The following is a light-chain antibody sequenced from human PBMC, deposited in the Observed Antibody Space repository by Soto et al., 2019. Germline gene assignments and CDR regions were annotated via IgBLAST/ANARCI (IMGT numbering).Light chain of an antibody. CDR2: AAS. Sequence: DIQMTESPSSLSASVGDRVTITCRASQNISSYLNWYQQTPGKAPKLLIYAASSLQSGVPSRFSGSGSGTDFTLTISSLQPADFATYYCQQSYKMPPTFGQGTKVDIK. CDR3: QQSYKMPPT. CDR1: QNISSY. J-gene: IGKJ1*01. V-gene: IGKV1-39*01.